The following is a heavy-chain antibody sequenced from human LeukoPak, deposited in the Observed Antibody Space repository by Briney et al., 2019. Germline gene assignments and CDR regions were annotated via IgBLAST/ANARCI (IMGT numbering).Heavy chain of an antibody. CDR2: IYYSGST. D-gene: IGHD3-22*01. V-gene: IGHV4-61*01. J-gene: IGHJ4*02. Sequence: KPSETLSLTCTVSGGSVSSGSYYWSWIRQPPGKGLDWIGYIYYSGSTNYNPSLKSRVTISVDTSKNQFSLKLSSVTAAGTAVYYCARDRYYKGFGYYFDYWGQGTLVTVSS. CDR3: ARDRYYKGFGYYFDY. CDR1: GGSVSSGSYY.